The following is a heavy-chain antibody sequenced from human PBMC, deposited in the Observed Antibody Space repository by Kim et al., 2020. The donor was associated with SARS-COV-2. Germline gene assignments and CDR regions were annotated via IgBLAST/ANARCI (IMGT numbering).Heavy chain of an antibody. V-gene: IGHV1-69*13. CDR1: GGTFSSYA. J-gene: IGHJ6*02. Sequence: SVKVSCKASGGTFSSYAISWVRQAPGQGLEWMGGIIPIFGTANYAQKFQGRVTITADESTSTAYMELSSLRSEDTAVYYCARSIDLGQAPYSGYDDHYYYSGMDDLGHGTTPTLS. CDR2: IIPIFGTA. CDR3: ARSIDLGQAPYSGYDDHYYYSGMDD. D-gene: IGHD5-12*01.